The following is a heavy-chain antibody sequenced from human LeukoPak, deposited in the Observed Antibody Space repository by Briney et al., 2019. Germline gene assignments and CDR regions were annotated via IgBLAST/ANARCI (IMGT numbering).Heavy chain of an antibody. CDR1: GGSISSYY. D-gene: IGHD3-22*01. CDR3: ARGTYYYDSSGYEFDY. V-gene: IGHV4-59*01. J-gene: IGHJ4*02. CDR2: IYYSGST. Sequence: SETLSLTCTVSGGSISSYYWSWIRQPPGKGLEWIGYIYYSGSTNYNPSLKSRVTISVDTSKNQFSLKLSSVTAADTAVYYCARGTYYYDSSGYEFDYWGREPWSPSPQ.